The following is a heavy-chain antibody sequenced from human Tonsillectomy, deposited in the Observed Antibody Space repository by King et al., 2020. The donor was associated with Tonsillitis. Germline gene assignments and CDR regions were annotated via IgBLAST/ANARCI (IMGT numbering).Heavy chain of an antibody. J-gene: IGHJ5*02. V-gene: IGHV3-23*04. Sequence: VQLVESGGGLVQPGGSLRLSCAASGFTFSSYAMSWVRQAPGKGLEWVSAIGGSGGGTYYADSVKGRFTISRDNSKNTLYLQMNSLRAEDTAVYYCARDVAAAAEHNWFDPWGQGPLVTVSS. CDR2: IGGSGGGT. D-gene: IGHD6-13*01. CDR1: GFTFSSYA. CDR3: ARDVAAAAEHNWFDP.